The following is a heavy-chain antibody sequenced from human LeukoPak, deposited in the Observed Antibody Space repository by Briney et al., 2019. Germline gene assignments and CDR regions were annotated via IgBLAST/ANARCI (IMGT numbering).Heavy chain of an antibody. J-gene: IGHJ4*02. CDR2: IKQDGSEK. CDR1: GFTFSSNW. CDR3: ARPLYSGYDYYFDY. D-gene: IGHD5-12*01. Sequence: GGSLRLSCAASGFTFSSNWMSWVRQAPGKGLEWVANIKQDGSEKYYVDSVKGRFTISRDNAKKSLYLQMNSLRAEDTAVYYCARPLYSGYDYYFDYWGQGTLVTVSS. V-gene: IGHV3-7*05.